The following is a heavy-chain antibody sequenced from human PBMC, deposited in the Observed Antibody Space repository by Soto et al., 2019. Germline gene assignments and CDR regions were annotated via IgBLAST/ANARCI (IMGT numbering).Heavy chain of an antibody. CDR3: ARLIFDFLTGYTPSWFDP. CDR1: GGSISSSSYY. D-gene: IGHD3-9*01. Sequence: PSETLSLTCTVSGGSISSSSYYWGWIRQPPGKGLEWIGSIYYSGSTYYNPSLKSRVTISVDTSKNQFSLKLSSVTAADTAVYYCARLIFDFLTGYTPSWFDPWGQGTLVTVSS. J-gene: IGHJ5*02. CDR2: IYYSGST. V-gene: IGHV4-39*01.